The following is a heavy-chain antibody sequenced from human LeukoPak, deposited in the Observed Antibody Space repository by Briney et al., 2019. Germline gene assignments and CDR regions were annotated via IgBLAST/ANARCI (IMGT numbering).Heavy chain of an antibody. Sequence: PGGSLRLSCAASGFTFSSYAMSWVRQAPGKGLEWVSAISGSGGSTYYADSVKGRFTISRDNSKNTLYLQMNSLRAEDTAVYYCAKTVGYSSSWGDYFDYWGQGTLVTVSS. CDR2: ISGSGGST. CDR3: AKTVGYSSSWGDYFDY. D-gene: IGHD6-13*01. CDR1: GFTFSSYA. V-gene: IGHV3-23*01. J-gene: IGHJ4*02.